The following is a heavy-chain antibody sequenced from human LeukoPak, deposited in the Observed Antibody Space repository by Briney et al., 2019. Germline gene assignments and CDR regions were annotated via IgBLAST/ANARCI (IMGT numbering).Heavy chain of an antibody. CDR2: ISSSSSYI. D-gene: IGHD4-17*01. CDR1: GFTFSSYS. V-gene: IGHV3-21*01. CDR3: ARDGDGDYVSDY. J-gene: IGHJ4*02. Sequence: PGGSLRLSCVASGFTFSSYSMNWVRQAPGKGLEWVSSISSSSSYIYYADSVKGRFTISRDNAKNSLYLQMNSLRAEDTAVYYCARDGDGDYVSDYWGQGTLVTGSS.